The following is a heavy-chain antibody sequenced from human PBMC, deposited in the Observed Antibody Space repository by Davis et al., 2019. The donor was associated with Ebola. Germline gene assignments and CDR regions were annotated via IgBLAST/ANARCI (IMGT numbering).Heavy chain of an antibody. J-gene: IGHJ4*02. V-gene: IGHV3-13*01. CDR2: IGTAGDT. CDR1: GFTFSSYD. Sequence: GESLKISCAASGFTFSSYDMHWVRQATGKGLEWVSAIGTAGDTYYPGSVKGRFTISRENAKNSLYLQMNSLRAGYTAVYYCARGSFGDSVFDYWGQGTLVTVSS. D-gene: IGHD4-17*01. CDR3: ARGSFGDSVFDY.